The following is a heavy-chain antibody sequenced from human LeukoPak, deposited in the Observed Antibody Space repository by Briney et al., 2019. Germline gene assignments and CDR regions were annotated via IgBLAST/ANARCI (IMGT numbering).Heavy chain of an antibody. CDR2: ISSNGEST. J-gene: IGHJ4*02. CDR1: GFSFSTYA. V-gene: IGHV3-23*01. CDR3: AKGDPTLADPSDN. D-gene: IGHD2-21*02. Sequence: GGPLRLSCTASGFSFSTYAMHWARQAPGKGLEWVSGISSNGESTHYGDSVEGRFAISRDNTQKTLYLQLNSLWAEDRAVYYCAKGDPTLADPSDNWGQGTLVTVSS.